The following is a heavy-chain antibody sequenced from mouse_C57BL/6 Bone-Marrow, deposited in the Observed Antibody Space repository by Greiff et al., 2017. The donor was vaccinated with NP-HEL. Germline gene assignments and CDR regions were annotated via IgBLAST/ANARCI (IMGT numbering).Heavy chain of an antibody. J-gene: IGHJ4*01. CDR3: APLTTVARYDGYYGNYYAMDY. Sequence: EVQLQQSVAELVRPGASVKLSCTASGFNIKNTYMHWVKQRPEQGLEWIGRIDPANGNTKYAPKFQGKATITADPSSNPAYLQLSSLTSEDTAIYYCAPLTTVARYDGYYGNYYAMDYWGQGTSVTVSS. CDR2: IDPANGNT. D-gene: IGHD2-3*01. V-gene: IGHV14-3*01. CDR1: GFNIKNTY.